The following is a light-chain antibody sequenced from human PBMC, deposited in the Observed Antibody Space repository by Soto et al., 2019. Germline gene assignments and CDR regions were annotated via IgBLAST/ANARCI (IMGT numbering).Light chain of an antibody. J-gene: IGLJ1*01. CDR3: SSYAGSNNLV. CDR1: SSDVGGYNF. Sequence: QSVLSQPPSASGSPGRSVTISCTGASSDVGGYNFVSWYQQHPGKAPKLLIYEVTKRPSGVPDRFSGSKSGNTASLTVSGLQAEDEADYFCSSYAGSNNLVFGSGTKVT. CDR2: EVT. V-gene: IGLV2-8*01.